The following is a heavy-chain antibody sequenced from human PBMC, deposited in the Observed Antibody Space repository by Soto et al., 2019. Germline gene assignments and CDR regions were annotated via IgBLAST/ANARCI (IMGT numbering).Heavy chain of an antibody. CDR1: GGTFSSYA. CDR2: IIPRLGTA. J-gene: IGHJ4*02. CDR3: AKVKYDSSGYYRNFDY. V-gene: IGHV1-69*01. Sequence: QVQLVQSGADVKKPGSSVKVSCKASGGTFSSYAISWVRQAPGQGLEWVGGIIPRLGTANYAQKFQGRVTITADESTSTAYMELSSLRSEDTAMYYCAKVKYDSSGYYRNFDYWGQGTLVTVSS. D-gene: IGHD3-22*01.